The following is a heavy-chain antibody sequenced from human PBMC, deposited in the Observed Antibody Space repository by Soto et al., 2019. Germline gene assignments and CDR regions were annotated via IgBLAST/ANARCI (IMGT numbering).Heavy chain of an antibody. CDR1: GGSIISYY. J-gene: IGHJ5*02. V-gene: IGHV4-59*08. CDR3: AGSITRVRGVIITGDWFDP. CDR2: IYYSGST. Sequence: SETLSLTCTVCGGSIISYYWSWILQPPGKGLEWIGYIYYSGSTNYNPSLKSRVTISVDTSKNQFSLKLSSVTAEDTAVYYCAGSITRVRGVIITGDWFDPWGQGTLVTVAS. D-gene: IGHD3-10*01.